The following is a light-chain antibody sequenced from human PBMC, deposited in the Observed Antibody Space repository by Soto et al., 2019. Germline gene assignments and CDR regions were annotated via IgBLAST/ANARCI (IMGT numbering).Light chain of an antibody. CDR2: DAS. J-gene: IGKJ2*01. V-gene: IGKV3-15*01. CDR3: LQHNSYPYT. Sequence: EIVMTQSPGTLSVSPGERATLSCRASQSIITNLAWYQQKPGQAPRLLIFDASTRATGIPARFSGSGSGTEFTLTISSMQSADFAVYYCLQHNSYPYTFGQGTKLEIK. CDR1: QSIITN.